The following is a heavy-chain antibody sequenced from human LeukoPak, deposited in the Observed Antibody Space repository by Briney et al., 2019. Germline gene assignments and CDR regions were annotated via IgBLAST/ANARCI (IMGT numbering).Heavy chain of an antibody. CDR2: IKEGGSQK. J-gene: IGHJ4*02. CDR3: ARLPLTARRHFDY. CDR1: GFTFSTYW. D-gene: IGHD5-18*01. V-gene: IGHV3-7*05. Sequence: GGSLRLSCAASGFTFSTYWMSWARQAPGKGLEWVANIKEGGSQKYYVDSVKGRFTISRDNAKNTQYMQMNSLRAEDTAVYYCARLPLTARRHFDYWGQGTLVTVSS.